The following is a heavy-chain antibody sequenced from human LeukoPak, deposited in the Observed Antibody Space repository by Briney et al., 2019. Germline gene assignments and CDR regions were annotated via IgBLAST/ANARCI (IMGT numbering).Heavy chain of an antibody. CDR1: GYTFTRYG. CDR3: ARDPGSFLSGSGWLNWFEP. CDR2: ISGYNEKT. J-gene: IGHJ5*02. V-gene: IGHV1-18*01. D-gene: IGHD6-19*01. Sequence: ASVKVSCKASGYTFTRYGINWVRQAPGEVLEWRGWISGYNEKTNYAQKFQGRVTMTTDTSTSTAYMELRRLRSDDTAVYYCARDPGSFLSGSGWLNWFEPWGQGTLVTVSS.